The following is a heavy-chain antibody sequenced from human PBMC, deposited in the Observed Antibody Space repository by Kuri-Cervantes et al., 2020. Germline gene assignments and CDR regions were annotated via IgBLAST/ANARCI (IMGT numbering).Heavy chain of an antibody. J-gene: IGHJ4*02. Sequence: SETLSLTCAVYGGSFSGYYWSWIRQPPGKGLEWIGYIYYSGSTNYNPSLKSRVTISVDTSKNQFSLKLSSVTAADTAVYYCAREGGYSGYGYFDYWGQGTLVTVSS. CDR3: AREGGYSGYGYFDY. D-gene: IGHD5-12*01. CDR2: IYYSGST. V-gene: IGHV4-59*01. CDR1: GGSFSGYY.